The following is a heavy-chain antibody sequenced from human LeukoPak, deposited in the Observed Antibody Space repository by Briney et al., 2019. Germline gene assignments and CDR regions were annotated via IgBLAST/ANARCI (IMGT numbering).Heavy chain of an antibody. CDR3: ARAILRRYYDSSGYYYGPYYYYGMDV. CDR2: VYHSGST. J-gene: IGHJ6*02. Sequence: SGTLSLTCAVSGGSISSSNWWSWVRQPPGKGLEWIGEVYHSGSTKYNPSLKSRVTISVDKSKNQFSLNLSSVTAADTAVYYCARAILRRYYDSSGYYYGPYYYYGMDVWGQGTTVTVSS. V-gene: IGHV4-4*02. CDR1: GGSISSSNW. D-gene: IGHD3-22*01.